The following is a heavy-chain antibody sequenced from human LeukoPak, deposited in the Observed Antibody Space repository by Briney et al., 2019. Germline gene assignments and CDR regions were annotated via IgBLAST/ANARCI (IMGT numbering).Heavy chain of an antibody. CDR2: IYHSGST. Sequence: SETLSLTCAVSGYSISSGYYWGWIRQPPGKGVDWIGSIYHSGSTYYNPSLKSRVTISVDTSKNQFSLKLSSVTAADTAVYYCARHVYHPVTTVWAFDIWGQGTMVTVSS. CDR3: ARHVYHPVTTVWAFDI. J-gene: IGHJ3*02. V-gene: IGHV4-38-2*01. D-gene: IGHD4-17*01. CDR1: GYSISSGYY.